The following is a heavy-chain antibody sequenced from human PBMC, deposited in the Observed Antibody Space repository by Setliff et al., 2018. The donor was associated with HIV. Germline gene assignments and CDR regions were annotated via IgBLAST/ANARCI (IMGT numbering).Heavy chain of an antibody. J-gene: IGHJ4*02. CDR1: GGSFSSSY. V-gene: IGHV4-34*01. Sequence: SETLSLTCAVYGGSFSSSYWSWIRQAPGKGLEWIGQINHNGITHYSPSLETRVTMFADTSKNQFSLRLSPVTAADTAIYYCAKGPRGLSLRYYFDFWAQGSQVTVSS. CDR3: AKGPRGLSLRYYFDF. CDR2: INHNGIT.